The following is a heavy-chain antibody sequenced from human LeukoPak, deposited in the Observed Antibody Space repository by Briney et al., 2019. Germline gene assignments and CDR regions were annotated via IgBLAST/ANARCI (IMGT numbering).Heavy chain of an antibody. V-gene: IGHV3-7*04. CDR1: GFTFSSYW. Sequence: GGSLTLSCGASGFTFSSYWMSWVRQAPGKGLEWVANIKQDGSEKYYVDSVKGRFTISRDNAKNSLYLQMNSLGAEDTAVYYCARDSYYGMDVWGQGTTVTVSS. J-gene: IGHJ6*02. CDR2: IKQDGSEK. CDR3: ARDSYYGMDV.